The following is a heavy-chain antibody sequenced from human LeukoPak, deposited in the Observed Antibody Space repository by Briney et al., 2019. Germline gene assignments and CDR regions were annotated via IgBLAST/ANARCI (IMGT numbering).Heavy chain of an antibody. V-gene: IGHV3-74*01. CDR2: IKGDGSST. J-gene: IGHJ5*02. CDR3: ARSDRFDP. Sequence: GGSLRLSCATSGFNFSPYWMHWVRQAPGEGLVWVSRIKGDGSSTTYADSVKGRFTISRDNAKNTLYLQMNSLRDEDTAVYYCARSDRFDPWGQGTLVTVSS. D-gene: IGHD2-21*02. CDR1: GFNFSPYW.